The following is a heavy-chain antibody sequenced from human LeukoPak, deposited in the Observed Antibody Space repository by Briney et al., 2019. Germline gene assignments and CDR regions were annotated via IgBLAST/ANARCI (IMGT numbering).Heavy chain of an antibody. CDR3: ARLRGNYFPDY. CDR1: GGSISGYY. J-gene: IGHJ4*02. CDR2: IYYTGNT. V-gene: IGHV4-59*01. Sequence: PSETLSLTCTVSGGSISGYYWTWIRQPPGKGLEWIGYIYYTGNTNYNPSLESRVTISVDTSKNQFSLRLSSVTAADTAVYYCARLRGNYFPDYWGQGTLVTVSS. D-gene: IGHD4-11*01.